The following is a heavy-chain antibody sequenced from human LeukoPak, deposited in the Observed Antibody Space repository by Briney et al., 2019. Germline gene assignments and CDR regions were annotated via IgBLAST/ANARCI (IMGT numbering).Heavy chain of an antibody. CDR2: INPSGGST. J-gene: IGHJ1*01. CDR1: GYTFTSYY. CDR3: ARDSLPTEIIYAEYFQH. V-gene: IGHV1-46*01. Sequence: ASVKVSCKASGYTFTSYYMHWVRQAPGQGLEWMGIINPSGGSTSYAQKFQGRVTMTRDTSTSTVYMELSSLRSEDTAVYYCARDSLPTEIIYAEYFQHRGQGTLVTVSS. D-gene: IGHD2/OR15-2a*01.